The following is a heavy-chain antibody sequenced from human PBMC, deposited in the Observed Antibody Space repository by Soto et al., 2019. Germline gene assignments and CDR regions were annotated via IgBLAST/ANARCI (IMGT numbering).Heavy chain of an antibody. D-gene: IGHD3-10*01. CDR3: ARVRGRLWFGELKGNYYYYGMDV. J-gene: IGHJ6*02. CDR2: IYYSGST. CDR1: GGSVSSGSYY. Sequence: SETLSLICTVSGGSVSSGSYYWSWIRQPPGRGLEWIGYIYYSGSTNYNPSLKSRVTISVDTSKNQFSLKLSSVTAADTAVYYCARVRGRLWFGELKGNYYYYGMDVWGQGXTVTVSS. V-gene: IGHV4-61*01.